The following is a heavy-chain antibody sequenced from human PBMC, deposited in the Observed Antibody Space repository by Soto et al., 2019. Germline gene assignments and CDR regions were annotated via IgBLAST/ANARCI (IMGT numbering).Heavy chain of an antibody. J-gene: IGHJ5*02. CDR1: GDSVSSKSVA. Sequence: SQTLSLTCAIFGDSVSSKSVAWNWIRQSPSRGLEWLGRTYYRSKWYDDYTVSVKSRITINPDKSKKQFSLQLKSMTPENTAVYYCASAFCSGGSCWAWSNWFDPWGQGTLVTVSS. CDR2: TYYRSKWYD. D-gene: IGHD2-15*01. V-gene: IGHV6-1*01. CDR3: ASAFCSGGSCWAWSNWFDP.